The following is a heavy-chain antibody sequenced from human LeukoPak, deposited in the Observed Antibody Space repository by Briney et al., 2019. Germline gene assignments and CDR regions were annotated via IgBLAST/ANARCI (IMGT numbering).Heavy chain of an antibody. CDR1: GFTFNTYA. J-gene: IGHJ4*02. V-gene: IGHV3-23*01. D-gene: IGHD6-19*01. CDR3: AKEQMMYSSSPFDY. Sequence: QPGGSLRLSCAASGFTFNTYAMSWVRQAPGKGLEWVSAISTGGVNTYYTDSVKGRFTISRDNSKNTLSLQMNSLRAEDTAVYFCAKEQMMYSSSPFDYWGQGTLVTVSA. CDR2: ISTGGVNT.